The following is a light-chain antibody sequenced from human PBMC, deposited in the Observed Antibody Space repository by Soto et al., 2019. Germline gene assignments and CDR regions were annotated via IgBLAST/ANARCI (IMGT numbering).Light chain of an antibody. CDR2: GAS. J-gene: IGKJ1*01. Sequence: EIVLTQSPGTLSLSPGERATLSCRASQSVSSSYLAWYQQKPGQAPRLLIYGASSRATGIPDRFSGSGSGTDFTITISRLEPEDVAGYYCQQYGSSPTFGQGNKVEIK. CDR3: QQYGSSPT. V-gene: IGKV3-20*01. CDR1: QSVSSSY.